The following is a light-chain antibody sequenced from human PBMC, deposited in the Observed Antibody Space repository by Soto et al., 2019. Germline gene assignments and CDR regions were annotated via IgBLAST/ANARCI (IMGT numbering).Light chain of an antibody. CDR1: QSITTW. V-gene: IGKV1-5*01. Sequence: DIHSAYSSSTVSSYFVDSVTITCRASQSITTWLAWYQQRPGKAPKLLIYDVSSLQSGVPSRFSGSGSGTEFTLTISSLQPDDFATYYCQHYKMYSPWTFGQGTKVDIK. CDR2: DVS. J-gene: IGKJ1*01. CDR3: QHYKMYSPWT.